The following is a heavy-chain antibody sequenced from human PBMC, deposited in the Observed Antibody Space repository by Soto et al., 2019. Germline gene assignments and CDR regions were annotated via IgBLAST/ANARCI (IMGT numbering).Heavy chain of an antibody. J-gene: IGHJ5*02. CDR1: GDSFSAYY. V-gene: IGHV4-59*01. CDR2: MYYSGST. CDR3: AKDSGYNYGYFRWFDP. Sequence: SETLSLTCTVSGDSFSAYYWSWIRQSPGKGLEWIGYMYYSGSTNYSPSLKSRVTISVDTSKNQFSLKLSSVTAADTAVYYCAKDSGYNYGYFRWFDPWGQGTLVTVSS. D-gene: IGHD5-18*01.